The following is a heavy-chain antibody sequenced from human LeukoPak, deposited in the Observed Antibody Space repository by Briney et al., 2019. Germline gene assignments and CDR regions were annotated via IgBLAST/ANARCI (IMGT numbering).Heavy chain of an antibody. CDR2: IYYSGST. CDR3: ARSPLYDFWSGYHFDY. Sequence: PSETLSLTCTVSGGSISGGGYYWSWIRQHPGKGLEWIGYIYYSGSTYYNPSLKSRVTISVDTSKNQFSLKLSSVTAADTAVYYCARSPLYDFWSGYHFDYWGQGTLVTVSS. D-gene: IGHD3-3*01. J-gene: IGHJ4*02. CDR1: GGSISGGGYY. V-gene: IGHV4-31*03.